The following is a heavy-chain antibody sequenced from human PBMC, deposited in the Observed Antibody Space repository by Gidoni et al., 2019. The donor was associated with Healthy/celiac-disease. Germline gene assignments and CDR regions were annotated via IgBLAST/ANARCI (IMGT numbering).Heavy chain of an antibody. CDR3: AKVHAQPEGTPWGPKSGWYARSYFDY. V-gene: IGHV3-23*01. D-gene: IGHD6-19*01. CDR1: GFTFSSYA. J-gene: IGHJ4*02. Sequence: EVQLLESGGGLVQPGGSLRLSCAASGFTFSSYAMSWVRQAPGKGLEWVSAISGSGGSTYYADSVKGRFTISRDNSKNTLYLQMNSLRAEDTAVYYCAKVHAQPEGTPWGPKSGWYARSYFDYWGQGTLVTVSS. CDR2: ISGSGGST.